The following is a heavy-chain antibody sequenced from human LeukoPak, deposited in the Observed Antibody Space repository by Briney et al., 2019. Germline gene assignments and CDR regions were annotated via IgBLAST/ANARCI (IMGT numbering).Heavy chain of an antibody. CDR2: IYYSRST. Sequence: PSETLSLTCTVSGGSISSYYWSWIRQPPGKGLEWIGYIYYSRSTNYNPSLKSRVTISVDTSKNQFSLKLSSVTAADTAVYYCARGVGDVEIWGLFDYWGQGTLVTVSS. V-gene: IGHV4-59*01. J-gene: IGHJ4*02. CDR1: GGSISSYY. D-gene: IGHD3-16*01. CDR3: ARGVGDVEIWGLFDY.